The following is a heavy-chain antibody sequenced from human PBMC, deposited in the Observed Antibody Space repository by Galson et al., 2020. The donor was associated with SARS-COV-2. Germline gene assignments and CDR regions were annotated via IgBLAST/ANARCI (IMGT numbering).Heavy chain of an antibody. CDR1: GYTFTSYD. D-gene: IGHD3-3*01. V-gene: IGHV1-8*01. CDR2: MNPNSGNT. Sequence: ASVKVSCKASGYTFTSYDINWVRQATGQGLEWMGWMNPNSGNTDYAQKFQGRVTMTRNTSISPAYMELSSLRSEDTAVYYCARSPAEYYDFWSGYWLSADYGMGVWGQGTAVTVSS. J-gene: IGHJ6*02. CDR3: ARSPAEYYDFWSGYWLSADYGMGV.